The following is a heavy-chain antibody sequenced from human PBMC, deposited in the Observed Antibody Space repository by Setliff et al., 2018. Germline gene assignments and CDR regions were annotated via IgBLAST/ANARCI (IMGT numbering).Heavy chain of an antibody. CDR1: GITFRTYS. CDR2: ISGSSTYT. CDR3: ASEQAGRRTPVFFFDS. Sequence: PGGSLRLSCAASGITFRTYSLNWVRQAPGKGLEWVSSISGSSTYTYYADSVKGRFTISRDNAKDSLYLQMNSLRAEDTAVYYCASEQAGRRTPVFFFDSWGQGTQVTVSS. J-gene: IGHJ4*02. V-gene: IGHV3-21*04. D-gene: IGHD2-15*01.